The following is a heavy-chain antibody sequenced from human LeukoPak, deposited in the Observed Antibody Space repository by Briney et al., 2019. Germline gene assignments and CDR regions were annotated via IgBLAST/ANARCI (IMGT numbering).Heavy chain of an antibody. Sequence: SGPALVKPTQTLTLTCTFSGFSLSTSGMCVSWIRQPPGKALEWLARIDWDDDKYYSASLKTRLTISRDTSKNQVVLTMTNMDPVDTDRYYCARGYCSGGSCYSEYDYFDYWGQGTLVTVSS. CDR2: IDWDDDK. CDR1: GFSLSTSGMC. CDR3: ARGYCSGGSCYSEYDYFDY. D-gene: IGHD2-15*01. J-gene: IGHJ4*02. V-gene: IGHV2-70*11.